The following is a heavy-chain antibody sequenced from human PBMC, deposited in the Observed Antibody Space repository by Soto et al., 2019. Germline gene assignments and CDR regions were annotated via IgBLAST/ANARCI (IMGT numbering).Heavy chain of an antibody. V-gene: IGHV1-69*13. D-gene: IGHD1-26*01. Sequence: SVKVSCKASGGTFSSYTISWVRQAPGQGLEWMGGIIPIFGTANYAQKFQGRATITADESTSTAYMELSSLRSEYTAVYYCARGEVGARRGSYYYYGMDVWGQGTTVTVSS. CDR2: IIPIFGTA. J-gene: IGHJ6*02. CDR1: GGTFSSYT. CDR3: ARGEVGARRGSYYYYGMDV.